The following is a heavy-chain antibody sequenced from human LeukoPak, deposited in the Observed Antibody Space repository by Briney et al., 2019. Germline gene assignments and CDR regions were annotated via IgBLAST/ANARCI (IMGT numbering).Heavy chain of an antibody. D-gene: IGHD6-19*01. CDR1: GFTFRTYA. CDR3: ARTRGGSGWYYDALDI. J-gene: IGHJ3*02. Sequence: GGSLRLSCAASGFTFRTYAMHWVRQAPGKGLEGVAVISYDGSNKDYGDYVKGRFTTSRDKPKNTLYLQMNCLSAEDTAVYYCARTRGGSGWYYDALDIWGQGTMVTVSS. V-gene: IGHV3-30*04. CDR2: ISYDGSNK.